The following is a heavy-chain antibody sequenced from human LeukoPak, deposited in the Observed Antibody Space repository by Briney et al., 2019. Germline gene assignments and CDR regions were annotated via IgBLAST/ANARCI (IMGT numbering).Heavy chain of an antibody. CDR1: GYSISSGYY. Sequence: PPETLSLTCGVSGYSISSGYYWGWIRQPPGKGLEWIGIIYHTGSTYYNPSLKSRVTISVDTSKNHFSLRLSSVTAADTAVYYCARAYGSNPHPPFDIWGQGTMVTVSS. D-gene: IGHD4-11*01. CDR2: IYHTGST. CDR3: ARAYGSNPHPPFDI. J-gene: IGHJ3*02. V-gene: IGHV4-38-2*01.